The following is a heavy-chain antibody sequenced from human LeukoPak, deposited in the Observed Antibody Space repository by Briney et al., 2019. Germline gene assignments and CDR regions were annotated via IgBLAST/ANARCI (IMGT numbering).Heavy chain of an antibody. V-gene: IGHV1-18*01. J-gene: IGHJ4*02. CDR1: GYTFTSYG. D-gene: IGHD3-9*01. CDR3: ARDDLRSYYDILTGQGGFYDY. Sequence: ASVKVSCKASGYTFTSYGIRWVRQAPGQGLEWMGWISAYNGNTNYAQKLQGRVTMTTDTSTSTAYMELRSLRSDDTAVYYCARDDLRSYYDILTGQGGFYDYWGQGTLVTVSS. CDR2: ISAYNGNT.